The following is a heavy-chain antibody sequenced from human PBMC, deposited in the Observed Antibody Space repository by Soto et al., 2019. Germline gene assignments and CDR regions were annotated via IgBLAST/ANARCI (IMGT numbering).Heavy chain of an antibody. V-gene: IGHV1-69*02. Sequence: SVKVSCKASGGTFSSYTISWVRQAPGQGLEWMGRIIPILGIANYAQKSQGRVTITADKSTSTAYMELSSLRSEDTAVYYCARDLSSTSRYGGSLSCWFDPWG. CDR3: ARDLSSTSRYGGSLSCWFDP. CDR1: GGTFSSYT. D-gene: IGHD2-2*01. J-gene: IGHJ5*02. CDR2: IIPILGIA.